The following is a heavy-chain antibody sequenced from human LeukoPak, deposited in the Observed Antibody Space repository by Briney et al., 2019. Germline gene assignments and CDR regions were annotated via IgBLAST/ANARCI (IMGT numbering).Heavy chain of an antibody. CDR3: ARAGLLGSGRKTRAFFDY. Sequence: ASVKVSCKASGYTFTSYGISWVRQAPGQGLEWMGWISAYNGNTNYAQKLQGRVTMTTGTSTSTAYMELRSLRSDDTAVYYCARAGLLGSGRKTRAFFDYWGQGLPVIVSA. CDR1: GYTFTSYG. J-gene: IGHJ4*02. CDR2: ISAYNGNT. D-gene: IGHD3-10*01. V-gene: IGHV1-18*01.